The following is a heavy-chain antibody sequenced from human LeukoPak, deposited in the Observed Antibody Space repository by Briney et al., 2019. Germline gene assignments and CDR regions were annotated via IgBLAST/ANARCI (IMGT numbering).Heavy chain of an antibody. D-gene: IGHD3-3*01. CDR2: INSDGSST. CDR3: ATPTGFWSGHHY. J-gene: IGHJ4*02. CDR1: GFTFSSYW. Sequence: GGSLRLSCAASGFTFSSYWMHWVRQAPGKGLVWVSRINSDGSSTSYADSVKGRFTISRDNAKNTLYLQMNSLRAEDTAVYYCATPTGFWSGHHYWGQGTLVTVSS. V-gene: IGHV3-74*01.